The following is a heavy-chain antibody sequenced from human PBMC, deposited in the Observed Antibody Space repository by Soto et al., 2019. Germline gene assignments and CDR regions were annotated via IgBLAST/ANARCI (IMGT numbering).Heavy chain of an antibody. CDR3: ARVEYGTKTYYYDQ. CDR2: VYQSGNA. Sequence: QLQLQESGSGLVKPSQTLSLTCAVSGGSIRSGGYSWSWIRQAPGKGLEWIGYVYQSGNAYYNPSLQSRVAMSIDRSKNEFSLRLSSVTAADTAVYYCARVEYGTKTYYYDQWGQGVLVTVSP. D-gene: IGHD3-22*01. CDR1: GGSIRSGGYS. J-gene: IGHJ5*02. V-gene: IGHV4-30-2*01.